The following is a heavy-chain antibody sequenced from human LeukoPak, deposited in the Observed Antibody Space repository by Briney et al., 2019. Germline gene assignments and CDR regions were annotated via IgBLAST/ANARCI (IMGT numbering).Heavy chain of an antibody. CDR2: MNPNSGNT. CDR3: ARELGYCSSTSCYNYGMDV. Sequence: ASVKVSCKASGYTFTNYDINWVRQATGQGLEWMGWMNPNSGNTGYAQKFQGRVTMTRNTSISTAYMELSSLRSEDTAVYYCARELGYCSSTSCYNYGMDVWGQGTTVTVSS. J-gene: IGHJ6*02. CDR1: GYTFTNYD. V-gene: IGHV1-8*02. D-gene: IGHD2-2*02.